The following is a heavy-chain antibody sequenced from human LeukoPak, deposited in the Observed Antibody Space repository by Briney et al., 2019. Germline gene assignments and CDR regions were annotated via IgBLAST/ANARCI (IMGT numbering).Heavy chain of an antibody. J-gene: IGHJ4*02. CDR3: AKRGAGSGGLHY. D-gene: IGHD6-19*01. CDR1: GFTFNLYA. CDR2: FYETLKT. Sequence: GGSLRLSCAASGFTFNLYAMTWVRQAPGKGLEWVSTFYETLKTDYADSVKGRFTISRDTSNNMLYLQMNSLRTEDTAIYYCAKRGAGSGGLHYWGQGALVTVSS. V-gene: IGHV3-23*01.